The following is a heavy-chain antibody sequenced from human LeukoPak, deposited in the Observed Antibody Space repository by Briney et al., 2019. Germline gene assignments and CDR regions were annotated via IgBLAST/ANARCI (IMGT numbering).Heavy chain of an antibody. Sequence: GGSLRLSCAASGFTFSSYAMSWVRQAPWKGLEWVSAISGSGGSTYYADSVKGRFTISRDNSKNTLYLQMNSLRAEDTAVYYCAKEVEVAVAGTYGPIDYWGQGTLVTVSS. CDR3: AKEVEVAVAGTYGPIDY. CDR1: GFTFSSYA. CDR2: ISGSGGST. J-gene: IGHJ4*02. D-gene: IGHD6-19*01. V-gene: IGHV3-23*01.